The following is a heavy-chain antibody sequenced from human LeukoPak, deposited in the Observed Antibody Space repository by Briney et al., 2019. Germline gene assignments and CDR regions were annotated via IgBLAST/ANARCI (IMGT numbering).Heavy chain of an antibody. CDR2: INHSGST. CDR3: ARGGGILTSYYYYMDV. D-gene: IGHD4-23*01. J-gene: IGHJ6*03. CDR1: GGSFSGYY. Sequence: SETLSLTCAVYGGSFSGYYWSWIRQPPGKGLEWIGEINHSGSTNYNPSLKSRVTISVDTSKNQFSLKLSSVTAADTAVYYCARGGGILTSYYYYMDVWGKGTAVIVSS. V-gene: IGHV4-34*01.